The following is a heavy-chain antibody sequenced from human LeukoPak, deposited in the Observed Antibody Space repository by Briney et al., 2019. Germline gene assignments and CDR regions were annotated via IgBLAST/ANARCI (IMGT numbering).Heavy chain of an antibody. CDR3: ARDLDRRLRNDAFDV. V-gene: IGHV1-2*02. D-gene: IGHD6-25*01. J-gene: IGHJ3*01. CDR1: GYTLTELS. Sequence: GASVKVSCKVSGYTLTELSMHWVRQAPGKGLEWVGWINPDNGGTNYAQKFQGRVTMTRDTSIRTVYMELSRLRSDDTAVYYCARDLDRRLRNDAFDVWGPGTMVTVSS. CDR2: INPDNGGT.